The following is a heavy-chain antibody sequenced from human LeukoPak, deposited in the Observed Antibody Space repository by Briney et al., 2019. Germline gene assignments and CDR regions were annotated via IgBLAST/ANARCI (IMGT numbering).Heavy chain of an antibody. Sequence: SVKVSCKASAYSFRSYYINWVRQAPGQGLEWMGRIIPILGIANYAQKFQGRVTITADKSTSTAYMELSSLRSEDTAVYYCAREYYYDSSGYYYVEAFDIWGQGTMVTVSS. J-gene: IGHJ3*02. CDR3: AREYYYDSSGYYYVEAFDI. V-gene: IGHV1-69*04. CDR1: AYSFRSYY. CDR2: IIPILGIA. D-gene: IGHD3-22*01.